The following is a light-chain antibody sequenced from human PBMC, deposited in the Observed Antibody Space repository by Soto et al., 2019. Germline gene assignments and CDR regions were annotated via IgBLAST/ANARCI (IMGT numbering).Light chain of an antibody. V-gene: IGKV1-39*01. CDR3: KQSYSLLLFT. Sequence: DIQMTQSPSSLSASVGDRVTITCRASQSISSYLNWYQQKPGKAPKLLIYAASSLQSGVPSRFSGSGSGTDFTLTISNLQPEDFATYYCKQSYSLLLFTFGPGTKVEIK. CDR1: QSISSY. CDR2: AAS. J-gene: IGKJ3*01.